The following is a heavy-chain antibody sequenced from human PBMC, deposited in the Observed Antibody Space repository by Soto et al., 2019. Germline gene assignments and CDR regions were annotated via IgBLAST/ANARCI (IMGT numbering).Heavy chain of an antibody. D-gene: IGHD5-18*01. J-gene: IGHJ6*02. CDR2: INGDGIST. V-gene: IGHV3-74*01. CDR1: GFTFGNYW. Sequence: GESLKISCAASGFTFGNYWMHWVRQAPGKGLVWVSRINGDGISTYYADSVRGRFLISRDNAKNTLYLQMSNLRDEDTAVYYCARHGIQVSHDVWGQGTTVTVSS. CDR3: ARHGIQVSHDV.